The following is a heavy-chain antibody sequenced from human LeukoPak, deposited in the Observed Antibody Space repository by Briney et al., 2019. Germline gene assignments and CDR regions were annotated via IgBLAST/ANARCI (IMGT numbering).Heavy chain of an antibody. V-gene: IGHV1-3*01. CDR2: ISAGNGNT. CDR1: GYTFTSYA. J-gene: IGHJ4*02. Sequence: ASVKVSCKASGYTFTSYAIHWVRQAPGQRLEWMGWISAGNGNTKYSQNFQGIVTFISNTSATTAFMELSSLRSEDAAVYYCARDSDLWTFDYWGQGTLVTVSS. CDR3: ARDSDLWTFDY. D-gene: IGHD1-1*01.